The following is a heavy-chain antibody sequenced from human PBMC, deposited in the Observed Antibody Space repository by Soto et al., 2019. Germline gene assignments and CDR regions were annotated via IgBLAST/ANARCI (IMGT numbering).Heavy chain of an antibody. J-gene: IGHJ4*02. Sequence: GGSLRLSCAASGFTFSSYAMSWVRQAPGKGLEWVSAISGSGGSTYYADRVKGRFTISRDNSKNTLYLQMNGLRAEDTAVYYCAKGPAKYYYGSGSRQPDYWGQGTLVTVSS. D-gene: IGHD3-10*01. CDR1: GFTFSSYA. CDR2: ISGSGGST. V-gene: IGHV3-23*01. CDR3: AKGPAKYYYGSGSRQPDY.